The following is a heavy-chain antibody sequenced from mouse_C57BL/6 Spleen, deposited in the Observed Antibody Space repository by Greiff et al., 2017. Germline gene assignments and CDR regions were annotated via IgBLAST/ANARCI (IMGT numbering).Heavy chain of an antibody. V-gene: IGHV1-15*01. D-gene: IGHD3-3*01. CDR3: TRGDHYFDY. Sequence: VQLVESGAELVRPGASVTLSCKASGYTFTDYEMHWVKQTPVHGLEWIGAIDPETGGTAYNQKFKGKAILTADKSSSTAYMELRSLTSEDSAVYYCTRGDHYFDYGGQGTTLTVSS. CDR2: IDPETGGT. CDR1: GYTFTDYE. J-gene: IGHJ2*01.